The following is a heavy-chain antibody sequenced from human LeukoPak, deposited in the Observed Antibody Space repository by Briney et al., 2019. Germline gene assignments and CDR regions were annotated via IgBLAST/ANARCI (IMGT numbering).Heavy chain of an antibody. D-gene: IGHD2-15*01. J-gene: IGHJ4*02. V-gene: IGHV3-30*01. Sequence: SVRGRFTISRDNSKSTLYLQMNSLRAEDTAVYYCARGVRMPEDIVVVVAASKDYWGQGTLVTVSS. CDR3: ARGVRMPEDIVVVVAASKDY.